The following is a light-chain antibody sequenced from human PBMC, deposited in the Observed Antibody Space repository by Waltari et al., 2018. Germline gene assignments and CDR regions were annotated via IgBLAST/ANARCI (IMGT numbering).Light chain of an antibody. Sequence: EIVLTQSPXXXSLSPGETATLSCGASQSVSTYLAWYQHKPGQAPRLLIYDAFNRATGIPARFSGSGSGTDCTLTISGLEPEDFAVYFCQQRSXXVTFGGGTKVEIK. CDR3: QQRSXXVT. V-gene: IGKV3-11*01. CDR1: QSVSTY. CDR2: DAF. J-gene: IGKJ4*01.